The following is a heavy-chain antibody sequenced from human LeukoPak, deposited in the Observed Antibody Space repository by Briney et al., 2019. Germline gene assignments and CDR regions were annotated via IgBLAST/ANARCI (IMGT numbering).Heavy chain of an antibody. CDR1: GGTFSSYA. CDR3: ARVVPAAYFDY. Sequence: SVKVSCKASGGTFSSYAISWVRQAPGQGLEWMGGIIPIFGTANYAQKLQGRVTITADKSTSTAYMELSSLRSEDTAVYYCARVVPAAYFDYWGQGTLVTVSS. D-gene: IGHD2-2*01. CDR2: IIPIFGTA. J-gene: IGHJ4*02. V-gene: IGHV1-69*06.